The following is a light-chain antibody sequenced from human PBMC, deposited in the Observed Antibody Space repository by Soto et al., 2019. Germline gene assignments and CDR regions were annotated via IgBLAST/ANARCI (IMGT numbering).Light chain of an antibody. Sequence: EIVLTQSPATLSLSPGERATISCRASQSVGTYFAWIQQKPGQTPRLLIYDASNRATGTPARFSGSGSGTDFTLTLSSLEPEDFAVYYCQQRSNWPLTFGGGTKVEIK. J-gene: IGKJ4*01. CDR2: DAS. CDR3: QQRSNWPLT. CDR1: QSVGTY. V-gene: IGKV3-11*01.